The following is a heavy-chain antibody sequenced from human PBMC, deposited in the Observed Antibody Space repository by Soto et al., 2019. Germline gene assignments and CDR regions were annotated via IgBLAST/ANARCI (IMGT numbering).Heavy chain of an antibody. CDR3: AKGAVTSSLYYFDY. D-gene: IGHD4-17*01. V-gene: IGHV3-30*18. J-gene: IGHJ4*02. Sequence: QVQLVESGGGVVQPGRSLRLSCAASGFTFSSYGMHWVRQAPGKGLEWVAIISYDGSEKYYAGSVKGRFTISRDNSKNTLYLQMNCLRAEYSAVYYCAKGAVTSSLYYFDYWGQGTLVTVSS. CDR2: ISYDGSEK. CDR1: GFTFSSYG.